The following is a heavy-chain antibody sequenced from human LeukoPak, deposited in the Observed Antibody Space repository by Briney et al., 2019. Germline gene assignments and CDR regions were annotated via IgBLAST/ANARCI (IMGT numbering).Heavy chain of an antibody. CDR1: GFSVTYNY. CDR3: AKETRLVVPAATPGY. V-gene: IGHV3-53*01. D-gene: IGHD2-2*01. CDR2: LYSAGSA. Sequence: PGGSLRLSCAASGFSVTYNYMTWVRQAPGKGLEWVSLLYSAGSANYADSVKGRFTISRDNSKNTLYLQMNSLRAEDTAVYYCAKETRLVVPAATPGYWGQGTLVTVSS. J-gene: IGHJ4*02.